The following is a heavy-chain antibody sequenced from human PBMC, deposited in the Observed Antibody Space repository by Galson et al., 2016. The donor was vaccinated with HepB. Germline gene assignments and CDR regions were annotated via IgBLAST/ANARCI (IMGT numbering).Heavy chain of an antibody. CDR3: AADHFNGDPLTY. Sequence: SLRLSCAASGFSVSGCYLSWVRQGPGKGLEWVSVIFSGGNTYYADSAKGRFTLSRDSSKNTVYLQMNSLRAEDSGVYYCAADHFNGDPLTYWGQGTLVTVSS. J-gene: IGHJ4*02. D-gene: IGHD4-17*01. CDR2: IFSGGNT. CDR1: GFSVSGCY. V-gene: IGHV3-53*01.